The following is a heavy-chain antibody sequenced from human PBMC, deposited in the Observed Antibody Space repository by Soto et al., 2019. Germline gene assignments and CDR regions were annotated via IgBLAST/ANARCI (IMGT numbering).Heavy chain of an antibody. CDR1: GYTFTGYY. J-gene: IGHJ4*02. Sequence: ASVKVSCKASGYTFTGYYMHWVRQAPGQGLEWMGWINPNSGGTNYAQKFQGRVTMTRDTSISTAYMELSRLRSDDAAVYYCARDSGADYDFWSGPFDYWGQGTLVTVSS. V-gene: IGHV1-2*02. CDR2: INPNSGGT. CDR3: ARDSGADYDFWSGPFDY. D-gene: IGHD3-3*01.